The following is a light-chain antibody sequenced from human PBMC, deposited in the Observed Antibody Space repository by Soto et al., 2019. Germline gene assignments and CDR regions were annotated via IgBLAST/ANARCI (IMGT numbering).Light chain of an antibody. V-gene: IGKV4-1*01. J-gene: IGKJ2*01. CDR2: WAT. CDR1: QSLLYSSNNRNY. CDR3: QYYFRSPYT. Sequence: DMVLTQSPDSLSVSLGERATITCKSSQSLLYSSNNRNYLAWYRQRPRQPPELLIYWATTRNSAVPDRISGSGSGTNFTLTISRLQTEDVAVYYCQYYFRSPYTFGQGTKLEIK.